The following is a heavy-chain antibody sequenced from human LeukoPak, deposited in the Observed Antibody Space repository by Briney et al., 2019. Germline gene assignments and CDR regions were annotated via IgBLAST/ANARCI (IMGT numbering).Heavy chain of an antibody. CDR3: ARDSEEVHDYSPYYMDV. V-gene: IGHV3-11*04. CDR1: GFTFSDYY. Sequence: NSGGSLRLSCAASGFTFSDYYMSWIRQAPGKGLEWVSYISSSGSTIYYADSVKGRFTISRDNAKNSLYLQMNSLRAEDTAVYYCARDSEEVHDYSPYYMDVWGKGTTVTVSS. CDR2: ISSSGSTI. D-gene: IGHD4-11*01. J-gene: IGHJ6*03.